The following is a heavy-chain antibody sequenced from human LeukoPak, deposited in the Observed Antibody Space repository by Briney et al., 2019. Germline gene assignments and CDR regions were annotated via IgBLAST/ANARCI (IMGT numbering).Heavy chain of an antibody. CDR2: IYTSGST. V-gene: IGHV4-4*09. CDR1: GSSISSYY. D-gene: IGHD5-12*01. CDR3: ARHVVYSGYDLYYYYMDV. Sequence: SETLTLTCTVSGSSISSYYWSWIRQPPGKGLEWIGYIYTSGSTNYNPSLKSRVTISVDTSKNQFSLKLSSVTAADTAVYYCARHVVYSGYDLYYYYMDVWGKGTTVTVSS. J-gene: IGHJ6*03.